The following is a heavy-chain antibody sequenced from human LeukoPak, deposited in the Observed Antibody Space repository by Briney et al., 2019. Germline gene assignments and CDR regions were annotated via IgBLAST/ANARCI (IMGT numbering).Heavy chain of an antibody. CDR3: VKCTDRSSGWFWYYFDY. Sequence: PGGSLRLSCAASGFAFSNYAMSWVRQAPGKGLEWVSAILDSDGSTYYAGSVKGRFTISRDNSKNTLYLQMNSLRAEDTAVYYCVKCTDRSSGWFWYYFDYWGQGTLVTVSS. CDR1: GFAFSNYA. CDR2: ILDSDGST. V-gene: IGHV3-23*01. D-gene: IGHD6-19*01. J-gene: IGHJ4*02.